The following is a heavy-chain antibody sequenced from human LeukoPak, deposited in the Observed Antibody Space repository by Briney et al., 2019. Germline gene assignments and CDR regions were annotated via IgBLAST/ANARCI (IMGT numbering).Heavy chain of an antibody. V-gene: IGHV3-30*01. CDR2: ISYDGSNK. J-gene: IGHJ4*02. Sequence: GGSLRLSCAASGFTFSSYAMRWVRQAPGKGLEWVAVISYDGSNKYYADSVKGRFTISRDNSKNTLCLQMNSLRAEDTAVYYCARGRWTHGLDYWGQGTLVTVSS. D-gene: IGHD3/OR15-3a*01. CDR1: GFTFSSYA. CDR3: ARGRWTHGLDY.